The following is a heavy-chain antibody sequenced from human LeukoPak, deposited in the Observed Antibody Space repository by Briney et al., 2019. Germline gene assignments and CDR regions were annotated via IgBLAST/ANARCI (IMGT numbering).Heavy chain of an antibody. V-gene: IGHV4-59*01. J-gene: IGHJ6*03. CDR1: GGSISSYY. D-gene: IGHD6-13*01. CDR2: IYYSGST. Sequence: SETLSLTCTVSGGSISSYYWSWIRQPPGKGLEWIGYIYYSGSTNYNPSLKSRVTISVDTSKNQFSPKLSSVTAADTAVYYCARDLAAAGKAYYYYMDVWGKGTTVTVSS. CDR3: ARDLAAAGKAYYYYMDV.